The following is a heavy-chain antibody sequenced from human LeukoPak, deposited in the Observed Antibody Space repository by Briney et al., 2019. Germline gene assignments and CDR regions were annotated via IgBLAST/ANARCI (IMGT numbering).Heavy chain of an antibody. CDR1: EFTFSAYA. CDR2: ISPTGSTM. CDR3: VRGGWRIIETGGDS. V-gene: IGHV3-48*04. D-gene: IGHD2-15*01. J-gene: IGHJ4*02. Sequence: GGSLRPSCATSEFTFSAYAMNWVRQAPGKGLEWVGYISPTGSTMFYAGSVKGRFTISRDNADNSLYLQMKSLRVEDTAMYYCVRGGWRIIETGGDSWGQGTLVTVSS.